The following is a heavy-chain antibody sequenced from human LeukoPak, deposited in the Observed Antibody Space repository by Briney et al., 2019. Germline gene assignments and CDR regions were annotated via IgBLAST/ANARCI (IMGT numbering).Heavy chain of an antibody. V-gene: IGHV1-69*04. CDR1: GGTFSSYA. CDR3: ARSGGAYSNYYFVIDP. CDR2: IIPILGIA. Sequence: ASVKVSCKACGGTFSSYAISWVRQAPGQGLEWMGRIIPILGIANYAQKFQGRVTITADKSTSTAYMELSSLRSEDTAVYYCARSGGAYSNYYFVIDPWGQGTLVTVSS. J-gene: IGHJ5*02. D-gene: IGHD4-4*01.